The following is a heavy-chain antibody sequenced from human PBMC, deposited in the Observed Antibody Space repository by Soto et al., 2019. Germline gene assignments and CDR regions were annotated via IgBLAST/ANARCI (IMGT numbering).Heavy chain of an antibody. CDR2: ISTDNGNT. CDR1: GYSFLSYD. V-gene: IGHV1-18*01. Sequence: QVQLVQSGAEVKKPGASVKVSCKASGYSFLSYDISWVRQAPGQGLEWMGWISTDNGNTNYAQKVQGRVTMTTDTSTRTAYMALRSLRSDDTAVYYCARGMDDAFDIWGQGTMVTVSS. CDR3: ARGMDDAFDI. J-gene: IGHJ3*02.